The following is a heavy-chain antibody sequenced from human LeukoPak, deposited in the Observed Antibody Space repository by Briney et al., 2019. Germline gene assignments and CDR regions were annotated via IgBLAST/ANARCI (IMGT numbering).Heavy chain of an antibody. V-gene: IGHV3-74*01. CDR1: GLTFSDFW. Sequence: GGFLRLSCAASGLTFSDFWMHWVRQPPGKGLVWVALVKGDGRTTIYADSVKGRFTIPRDNAKNTLYLQMNSLRVDDSGVYYCATGHSYGYDYWGQGVLVTVSS. D-gene: IGHD5-18*01. CDR3: ATGHSYGYDY. J-gene: IGHJ4*02. CDR2: VKGDGRTT.